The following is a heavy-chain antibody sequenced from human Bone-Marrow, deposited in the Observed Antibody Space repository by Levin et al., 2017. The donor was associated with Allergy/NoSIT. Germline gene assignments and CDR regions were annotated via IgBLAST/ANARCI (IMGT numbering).Heavy chain of an antibody. CDR1: GGSFSGYY. V-gene: IGHV4-34*01. Sequence: SETLSLTCAAYGGSFSGYYWSWIRQPPGKGLEWIGEINHSGSTNYNPSLKSRVTISVDTSKNHFSLKLSSVTAAETAVYYCARGREGKLLYKLDPWGQGTLVTVSS. CDR3: ARGREGKLLYKLDP. CDR2: INHSGST. J-gene: IGHJ5*02. D-gene: IGHD2-2*02.